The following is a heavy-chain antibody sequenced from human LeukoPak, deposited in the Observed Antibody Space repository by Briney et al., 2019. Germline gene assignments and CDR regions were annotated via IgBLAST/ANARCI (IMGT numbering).Heavy chain of an antibody. V-gene: IGHV4-59*01. CDR1: GGSISSYY. J-gene: IGHJ4*02. CDR3: ARGIAVAGPDYYFDY. D-gene: IGHD6-19*01. Sequence: PSETLSLTCTVSGGSISSYYWSWIRQPPGKGLEWIGYIYYSGSTNYNPPLKSRVTISVDTSKNQFSLKLSSVTAADTAVYYCARGIAVAGPDYYFDYWGQGTLVTVSS. CDR2: IYYSGST.